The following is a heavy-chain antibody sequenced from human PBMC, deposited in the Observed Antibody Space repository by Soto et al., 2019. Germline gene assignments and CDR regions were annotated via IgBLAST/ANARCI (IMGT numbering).Heavy chain of an antibody. CDR1: GFTFSSYA. D-gene: IGHD3-16*01. V-gene: IGHV3-23*01. J-gene: IGHJ4*02. CDR2: FSSSGLNT. CDR3: AQALYAGDVGEVFDY. Sequence: EVQLLVSGGGLVQPGGSLRLSCAASGFTFSSYAMSWVRQAPGKGLEWVSTNFSSSGLNTHYADSVKGRFTISRDNSKDTLYLQMNSLRAADTAVYYCAQALYAGDVGEVFDYWGQGALVTVSS.